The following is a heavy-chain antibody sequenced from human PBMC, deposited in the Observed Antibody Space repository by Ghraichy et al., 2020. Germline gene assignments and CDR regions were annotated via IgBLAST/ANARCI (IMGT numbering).Heavy chain of an antibody. V-gene: IGHV1-18*04. J-gene: IGHJ6*02. Sequence: ASVKVSCKASGYTFTSYGISWVRQAPGQGLEWMGWISAYNGNTNYAQKLQGRVTMTTDTSTSTAYMELRSLRSDDTAVYYCARDPPEVPAGYYYYGMDVWGQGTTVTVSS. D-gene: IGHD2-2*01. CDR3: ARDPPEVPAGYYYYGMDV. CDR1: GYTFTSYG. CDR2: ISAYNGNT.